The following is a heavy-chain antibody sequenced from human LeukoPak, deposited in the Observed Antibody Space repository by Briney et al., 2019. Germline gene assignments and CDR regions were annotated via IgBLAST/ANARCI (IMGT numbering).Heavy chain of an antibody. CDR3: AKSLPKVGAALGPFDY. Sequence: GGSLRLSCAASGFTFSSYAMSWVRQAPGKGLEWVSAISGSGGSTYYADSVKGRFTISRDNSKNTLYPQMNSLRAEDTAVYYYAKSLPKVGAALGPFDYWGQGTLVTVSS. D-gene: IGHD1-26*01. CDR1: GFTFSSYA. CDR2: ISGSGGST. J-gene: IGHJ4*02. V-gene: IGHV3-23*01.